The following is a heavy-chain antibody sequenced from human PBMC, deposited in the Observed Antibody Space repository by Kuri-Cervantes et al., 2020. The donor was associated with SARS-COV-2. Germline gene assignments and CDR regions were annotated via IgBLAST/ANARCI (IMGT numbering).Heavy chain of an antibody. J-gene: IGHJ4*02. V-gene: IGHV5-51*01. CDR3: ARRGSATTFLDY. Sequence: GGSLRLSCKGSGYSFTSYWIGWVRQMPGKGLEWMGIIYPGDSDTRYSPSFQGQVTISADKSISTAYLQWSSLKASDTAIYYCARRGSATTFLDYWGQGTQVTVSS. D-gene: IGHD2-15*01. CDR1: GYSFTSYW. CDR2: IYPGDSDT.